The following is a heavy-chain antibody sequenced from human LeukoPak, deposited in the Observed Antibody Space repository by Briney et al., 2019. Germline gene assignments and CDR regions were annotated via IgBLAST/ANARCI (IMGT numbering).Heavy chain of an antibody. V-gene: IGHV3-7*01. J-gene: IGHJ4*02. Sequence: GGSLRLSCAASGFTFSSYWMSWVRQAPGKGLEWVANIKQDGSEKYYADSVKGRFTISRDNSKNTLYLQMNSLRAEDTAVYYCATDPGPTWPGYWGQGTLVTVSS. CDR1: GFTFSSYW. CDR2: IKQDGSEK. D-gene: IGHD1-1*01. CDR3: ATDPGPTWPGY.